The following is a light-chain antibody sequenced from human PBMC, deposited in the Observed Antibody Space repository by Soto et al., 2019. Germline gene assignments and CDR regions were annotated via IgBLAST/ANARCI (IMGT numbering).Light chain of an antibody. V-gene: IGKV3-20*01. Sequence: EIVLTQSPGTLSLSPGDTATLSCRASQSVRSNFLAWYQHKPGQAPRLLIHDAYSRATGIPDRCSGSGSDRDFTLTISRLEPEDFAVYYCQQYAGSPRTFGQGTKLEIK. CDR3: QQYAGSPRT. CDR1: QSVRSNF. CDR2: DAY. J-gene: IGKJ2*01.